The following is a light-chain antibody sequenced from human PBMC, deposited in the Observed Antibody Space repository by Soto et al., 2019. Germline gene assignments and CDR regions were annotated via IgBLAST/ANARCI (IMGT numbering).Light chain of an antibody. J-gene: IGKJ1*01. CDR3: QQYNNWPPWT. CDR1: QSVSSN. V-gene: IGKV3-15*01. CDR2: GAS. Sequence: EIVMTQSPATLSLSPGERATLSCRASQSVSSNLVWYQQKPGQAPRLLIYGASTRATGIPARFSGTGSGTDFTLTISSLQSEDFAVYYCQQYNNWPPWTFGQGTKVEIK.